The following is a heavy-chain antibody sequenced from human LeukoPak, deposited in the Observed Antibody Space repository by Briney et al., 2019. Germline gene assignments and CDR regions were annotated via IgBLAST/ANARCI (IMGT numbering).Heavy chain of an antibody. J-gene: IGHJ4*02. CDR2: ISGSGGST. Sequence: GGSLRLSCAASGFTFSSYAMSWVRQAPRKGLEWVSAISGSGGSTYYADSVKGRFTISRDNSKNPLYLQMNSLRAEDTAVYYCAKVRGSGSYYRRGYFDYWGQGTLVTVSS. V-gene: IGHV3-23*01. CDR1: GFTFSSYA. D-gene: IGHD3-10*01. CDR3: AKVRGSGSYYRRGYFDY.